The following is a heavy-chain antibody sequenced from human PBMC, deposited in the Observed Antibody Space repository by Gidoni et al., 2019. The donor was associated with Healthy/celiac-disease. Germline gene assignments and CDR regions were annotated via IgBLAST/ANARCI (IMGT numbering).Heavy chain of an antibody. D-gene: IGHD1-26*01. J-gene: IGHJ4*02. V-gene: IGHV4-4*02. CDR2: IYHSGST. Sequence: QVQLQESGPGLVRPSGTLSLTCAVSGGSISSRNWWSWVRQPPGKGLEWIGEIYHSGSTNYNPSLKSRVTISVDKSKNQFSLKLSSVTAADTAVYYRARTIVGATTFSDYWGQGTLVTVSS. CDR1: GGSISSRNW. CDR3: ARTIVGATTFSDY.